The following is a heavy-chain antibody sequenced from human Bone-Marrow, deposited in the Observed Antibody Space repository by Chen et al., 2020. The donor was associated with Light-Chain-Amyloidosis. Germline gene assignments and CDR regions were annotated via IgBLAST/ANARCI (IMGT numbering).Heavy chain of an antibody. J-gene: IGHJ4*02. CDR1: GFTFCSYA. V-gene: IGHV3-23*04. Sequence: EVQLVESGGGLVHPGGSLRLSCAASGFTFCSYAMCWVRQAPGKGLEWVSAISGSGGSTYSADSVKGRFTISRDNSKNTLYLQMNSLRAEDTAVYYCAKDIRYSSGWYYFDYWGQGTLVTVPS. CDR3: AKDIRYSSGWYYFDY. CDR2: ISGSGGST. D-gene: IGHD6-19*01.